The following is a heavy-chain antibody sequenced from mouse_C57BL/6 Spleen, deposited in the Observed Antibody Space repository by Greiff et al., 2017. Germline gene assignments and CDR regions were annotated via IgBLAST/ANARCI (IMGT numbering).Heavy chain of an antibody. CDR3: ATKRGAGYYAMDY. Sequence: QVQLKQSGAELARPGASVKLSCKASGYTFTSYGISWVKQRTGQGLEWIGEIYPRSGNTYYNEKFKGKATLTADKSSSTAYMELRSLTSEDSAVYFCATKRGAGYYAMDYWGQGTSVTVSS. V-gene: IGHV1-81*01. CDR2: IYPRSGNT. J-gene: IGHJ4*01. CDR1: GYTFTSYG.